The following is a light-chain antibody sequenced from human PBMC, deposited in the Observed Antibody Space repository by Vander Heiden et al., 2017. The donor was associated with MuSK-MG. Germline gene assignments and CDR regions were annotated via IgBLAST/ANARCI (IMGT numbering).Light chain of an antibody. CDR3: QQSDSTPWT. J-gene: IGKJ1*01. Sequence: DIQMTQSPSSLSASVGDRVTITCRASQSISSYLNWYQQKPGKAPKLLIYAASSLQSGVPSRFSGSASATDFTLTISMLPPEDFATYYCQQSDSTPWTFGQGTKVEIK. V-gene: IGKV1-39*01. CDR1: QSISSY. CDR2: AAS.